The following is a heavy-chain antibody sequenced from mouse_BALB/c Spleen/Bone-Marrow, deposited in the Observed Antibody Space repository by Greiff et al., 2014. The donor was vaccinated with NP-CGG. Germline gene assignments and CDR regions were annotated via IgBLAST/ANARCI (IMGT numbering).Heavy chain of an antibody. CDR3: GRGHCEAMDY. J-gene: IGHJ4*01. V-gene: IGHV1-7*01. Sequence: VQLQQSGAELAKPGASVKLSCKASGYTFTSYWMHWVKQRPGQGLEWIGNINPSTGYTAYNQKFKDKATLTADKSSSTAYMQLSSLTSEDSAVFYCGRGHCEAMDYWGQGTSVTVSS. CDR2: INPSTGYT. CDR1: GYTFTSYW.